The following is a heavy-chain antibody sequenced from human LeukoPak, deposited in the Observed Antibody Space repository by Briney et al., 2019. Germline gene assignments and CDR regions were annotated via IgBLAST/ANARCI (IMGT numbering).Heavy chain of an antibody. CDR3: AKDPTKAGVLYYFDY. CDR1: GFSFSDSG. Sequence: GGSLRLSCAASGFSFSDSGMHWVRQAPGKGLEWVAVISYDGGKKHYADSVKGRFTISGDNPKNTLYLQVNSLRAEDTAVYYCAKDPTKAGVLYYFDYWGQGTLVTVSS. J-gene: IGHJ4*02. V-gene: IGHV3-30*18. CDR2: ISYDGGKK. D-gene: IGHD6-13*01.